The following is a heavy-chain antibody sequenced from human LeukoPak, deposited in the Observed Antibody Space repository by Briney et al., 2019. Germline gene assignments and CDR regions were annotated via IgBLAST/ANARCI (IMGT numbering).Heavy chain of an antibody. CDR3: AKGLSGYSSSWYDY. Sequence: GSLRLPCAASGFTFSSYAMSWVRQAPGKGLEWVSAISGSGGSTYHADSVKGRFTISRDNSKNTLYLQMNSLRAEDTAVYYCAKGLSGYSSSWYDYWGQGTLVTVSS. J-gene: IGHJ4*02. CDR2: ISGSGGST. CDR1: GFTFSSYA. V-gene: IGHV3-23*01. D-gene: IGHD6-13*01.